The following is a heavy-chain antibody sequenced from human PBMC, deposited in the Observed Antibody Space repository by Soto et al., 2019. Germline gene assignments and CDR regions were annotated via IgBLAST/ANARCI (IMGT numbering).Heavy chain of an antibody. CDR2: IYYSGST. Sequence: QVQLQESGPGLVKPSETLSLTCTVSGGSISSYYWSWIRQPPGKGLEWSGYIYYSGSTNYNPSLKSRVTISVDTSKNQFSLKPSSVTAADTAVYYCARRYGYSFDYWGQGTLVTVSS. CDR3: ARRYGYSFDY. CDR1: GGSISSYY. V-gene: IGHV4-59*08. J-gene: IGHJ4*02. D-gene: IGHD1-1*01.